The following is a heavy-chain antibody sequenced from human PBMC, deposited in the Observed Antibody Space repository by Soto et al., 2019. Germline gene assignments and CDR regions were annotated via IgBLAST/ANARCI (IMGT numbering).Heavy chain of an antibody. CDR1: GVSISRGDW. CDR3: ARLVYDTRLNYLYLDS. CDR2: IHHSAGT. V-gene: IGHV4-4*02. Sequence: QVLLHESGPGLVKPSGTLSLTCTVSGVSISRGDWWSWVRQAPGKELQWIGGIHHSAGTSSHPSLRRLASLPVDTSKNPFSLNLKSVTAADTGVYYCARLVYDTRLNYLYLDSWGQGLLVTLSS. D-gene: IGHD3-22*01. J-gene: IGHJ4*02.